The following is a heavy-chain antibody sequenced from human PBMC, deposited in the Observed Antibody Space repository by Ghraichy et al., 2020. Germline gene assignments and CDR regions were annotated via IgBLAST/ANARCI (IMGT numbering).Heavy chain of an antibody. J-gene: IGHJ4*02. CDR3: ARKDFDTSGTYYVPFFDY. D-gene: IGHD3-10*01. CDR2: ISSSSSNI. Sequence: ESLNISCAASGFTFSTYTMAWVRQAPGKGLEWVAHISSSSSNIHYADSVKGRFTISRDNAKNSVHLQMNSLRDEDAAVYYCARKDFDTSGTYYVPFFDYWGQGTLVTVSS. CDR1: GFTFSTYT. V-gene: IGHV3-48*02.